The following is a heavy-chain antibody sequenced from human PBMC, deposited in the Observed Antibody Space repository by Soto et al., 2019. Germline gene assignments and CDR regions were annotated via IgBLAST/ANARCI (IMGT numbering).Heavy chain of an antibody. CDR1: GFSLSTSGVG. CDR3: AHRAGLQGNWNGGYFDY. J-gene: IGHJ4*02. Sequence: QITLKESGPPRVKPTQTLTLTCTFSGFSLSTSGVGVGWIRQPPGKALEWLAFIYWDDDKRYSPSLKSRLTITKDTSKNQVVLTMTRMDPVDTAPYYCAHRAGLQGNWNGGYFDYWGLGILVTVSS. CDR2: IYWDDDK. V-gene: IGHV2-5*02. D-gene: IGHD1-1*01.